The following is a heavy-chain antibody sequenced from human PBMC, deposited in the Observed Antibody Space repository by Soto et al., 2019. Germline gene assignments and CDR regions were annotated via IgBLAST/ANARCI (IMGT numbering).Heavy chain of an antibody. V-gene: IGHV2-5*02. CDR3: ARAEYYGSGTYYNPYNWFDP. Sequence: QITLKESGPTLVKPTQTLTLTCTFSGFSLMTTGVGVGWIRQPPGKALEWLALIYWDDDKRYSPSLKSRLTITKDTSKNQLVLTMTNMDPVDTATYFCARAEYYGSGTYYNPYNWFDPWGQGTLVTVSS. CDR2: IYWDDDK. CDR1: GFSLMTTGVG. J-gene: IGHJ5*02. D-gene: IGHD3-10*01.